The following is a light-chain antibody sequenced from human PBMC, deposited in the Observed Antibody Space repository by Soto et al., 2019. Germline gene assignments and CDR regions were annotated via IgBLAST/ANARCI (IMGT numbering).Light chain of an antibody. V-gene: IGKV1-5*03. CDR1: QTISSW. J-gene: IGKJ1*01. CDR3: QHYNSHSQT. CDR2: KAS. Sequence: DIQMTQSPSTLSGPVGDRVTITCRASQTISSWLAWYQQKPGKAPKLLIYKASTLKSGVPSRFSGSGSGTEFTLTISSLQPDDFATYYCQHYNSHSQTFGQGTKVDIK.